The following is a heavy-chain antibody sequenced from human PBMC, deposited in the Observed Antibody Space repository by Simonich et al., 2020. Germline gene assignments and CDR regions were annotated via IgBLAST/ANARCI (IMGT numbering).Heavy chain of an antibody. CDR1: GYTFTGYY. D-gene: IGHD2-21*01. V-gene: IGHV1-2*02. CDR2: INPNIGGT. Sequence: QVQLVQSGAEVKKPGASVKVSCKASGYTFTGYYMHWVRQAPGQGLEWMGWINPNIGGTKYAQTFQGRVTRNRDTSISTAYMELSRLRSDDTAVYYCARNGLVGILKAFDIWGQGTMVTVSS. CDR3: ARNGLVGILKAFDI. J-gene: IGHJ3*02.